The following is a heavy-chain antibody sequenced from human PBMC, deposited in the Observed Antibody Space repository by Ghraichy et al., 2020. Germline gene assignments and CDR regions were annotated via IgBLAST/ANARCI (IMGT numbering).Heavy chain of an antibody. Sequence: SETLSLTCTVSGGSISSSRYFWAWIRQPPGKGLEWIGSINYSGSTYYSPSLRNRVTISVDTSKNQFSLNLSSVTAADTAVYYCAREDLVGVAHPFDLWGHGTMVTGSS. CDR2: INYSGST. CDR1: GGSISSSRYF. J-gene: IGHJ3*01. D-gene: IGHD5-12*01. CDR3: AREDLVGVAHPFDL. V-gene: IGHV4-39*02.